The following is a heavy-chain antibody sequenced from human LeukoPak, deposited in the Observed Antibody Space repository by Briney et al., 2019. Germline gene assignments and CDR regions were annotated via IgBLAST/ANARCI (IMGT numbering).Heavy chain of an antibody. D-gene: IGHD4-17*01. J-gene: IGHJ6*02. CDR1: GFTFSDYS. V-gene: IGHV3-48*04. CDR3: NGGDYPYYYGMDV. CDR2: SSSSSST. Sequence: PGGSLRLSCAASGFTFSDYSLNWVRQAPGKGLEWVSYSSSSSSTYADSVKGRFTISRDNAKNSLYLQMNSLTAEDTAVYYCNGGDYPYYYGMDVWGQGTTVTVSS.